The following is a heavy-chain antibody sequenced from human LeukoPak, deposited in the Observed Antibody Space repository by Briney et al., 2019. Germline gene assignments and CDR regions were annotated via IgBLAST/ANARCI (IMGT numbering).Heavy chain of an antibody. V-gene: IGHV4-4*07. D-gene: IGHD6-13*01. CDR3: ARDWDSSFES. Sequence: SETLSLTCTVSGGSISGSYWTWIRQPAAKGLEWIGRIHSSGTTNYSPSLKSRVSMSVDTSKKQFSLKLSSVTAADTAVYYRARDWDSSFESWGQGTLVTVSS. J-gene: IGHJ4*02. CDR2: IHSSGTT. CDR1: GGSISGSY.